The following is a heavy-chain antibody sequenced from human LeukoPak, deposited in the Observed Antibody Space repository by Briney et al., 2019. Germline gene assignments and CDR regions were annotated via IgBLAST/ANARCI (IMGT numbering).Heavy chain of an antibody. Sequence: PGGSLRLSCAASGFSFSTYWMSWVRQAPGKGLEWVGRIKRKSDGGTTDYAAPVKGRFTISRDDSKNTLYLQMNSLKIEDTAVYYCTTSLHDAFDIWGQGTMVTVSS. CDR2: IKRKSDGGTT. V-gene: IGHV3-15*01. CDR1: GFSFSTYW. J-gene: IGHJ3*02. CDR3: TTSLHDAFDI. D-gene: IGHD2-15*01.